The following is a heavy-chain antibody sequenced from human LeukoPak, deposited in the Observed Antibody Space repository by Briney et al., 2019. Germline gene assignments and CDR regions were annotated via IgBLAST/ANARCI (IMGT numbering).Heavy chain of an antibody. CDR3: ARDRGGNYGSGSYYFRYYYYMDV. J-gene: IGHJ6*03. Sequence: SETLSLTCTVSGGSISSGGYYWSWIRQPPGRGLEWIGYIYHSGSTYYNPSLKSRVTISVDRSKNQFSLKLSSVTAADTAVYYCARDRGGNYGSGSYYFRYYYYMDVWGKGTTVTVSS. CDR1: GGSISSGGYY. D-gene: IGHD3-10*01. CDR2: IYHSGST. V-gene: IGHV4-30-2*01.